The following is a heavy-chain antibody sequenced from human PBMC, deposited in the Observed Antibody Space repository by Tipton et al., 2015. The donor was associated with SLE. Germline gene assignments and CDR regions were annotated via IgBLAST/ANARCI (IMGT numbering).Heavy chain of an antibody. J-gene: IGHJ4*02. D-gene: IGHD3-10*01. Sequence: TLSLTCAVYGGSFSSYYWSWIRQTPGKGLEWIGYIYYNGSTKFNPSLKSRVSISLDTSKNQFSLKLSSVTAADTAVYYCTRHDYFASGRVYWGQGTLVTVSS. V-gene: IGHV4-59*08. CDR2: IYYNGST. CDR3: TRHDYFASGRVY. CDR1: GGSFSSYY.